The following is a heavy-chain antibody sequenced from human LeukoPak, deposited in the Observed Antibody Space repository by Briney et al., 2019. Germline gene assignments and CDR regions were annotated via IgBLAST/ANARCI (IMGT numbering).Heavy chain of an antibody. CDR3: ARVYDSMDV. V-gene: IGHV3-48*04. CDR1: GFTFSSYS. Sequence: GGSLRLSCAASGFTFSSYSMNCVRQATGKGLGWVSYISSSSSTIYYADSVKGRFTISRENVKNSLYLQMNSLRAEDTAVHYCARVYDSMDVWGKGTTVTVSS. J-gene: IGHJ6*03. D-gene: IGHD2-8*01. CDR2: ISSSSSTI.